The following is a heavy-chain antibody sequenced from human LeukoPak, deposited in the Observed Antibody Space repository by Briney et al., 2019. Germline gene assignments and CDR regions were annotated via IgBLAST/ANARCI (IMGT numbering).Heavy chain of an antibody. V-gene: IGHV3-21*01. Sequence: GGSLRLSCAASGFTFSSYNMNWVRQAPGKRLEWVSSISSSSTYIYYADSVRGRFTISRDNAKNSLYLQMNSLGAEDTAVYYCAIDPGTVDTAMVPVWDYWGQGTLVTVSS. CDR2: ISSSSTYI. D-gene: IGHD5-18*01. J-gene: IGHJ4*02. CDR1: GFTFSSYN. CDR3: AIDPGTVDTAMVPVWDY.